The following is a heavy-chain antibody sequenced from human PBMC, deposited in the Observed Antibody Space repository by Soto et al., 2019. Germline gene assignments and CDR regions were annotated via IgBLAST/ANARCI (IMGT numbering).Heavy chain of an antibody. Sequence: PGESLKISCETSGYSFTDYWITWVRQMPGKGLEWMGKIDPRDSYPNYSPSIQGHVTISIDKPSSTSYLQWSSLKASDTAMYYCARHSPHTGSYYAFFDYWGQGTQVTVSS. CDR2: IDPRDSYP. J-gene: IGHJ4*02. CDR1: GYSFTDYW. D-gene: IGHD1-26*01. V-gene: IGHV5-10-1*01. CDR3: ARHSPHTGSYYAFFDY.